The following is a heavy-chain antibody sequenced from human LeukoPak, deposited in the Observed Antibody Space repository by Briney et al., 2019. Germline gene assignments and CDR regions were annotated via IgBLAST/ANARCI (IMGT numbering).Heavy chain of an antibody. J-gene: IGHJ5*02. CDR2: IYYSGST. V-gene: IGHV4-39*01. Sequence: SETLSLTCTVSGGSISSSSYYWGWIRQPPGKGLEWIGSIYYSGSTYYNPSLKSRVTISVDTSKNQFSLKLSSVTAADTAVYYCATSYYGDYYLWGQGTLVTVSS. CDR1: GGSISSSSYY. CDR3: ATSYYGDYYL. D-gene: IGHD4-17*01.